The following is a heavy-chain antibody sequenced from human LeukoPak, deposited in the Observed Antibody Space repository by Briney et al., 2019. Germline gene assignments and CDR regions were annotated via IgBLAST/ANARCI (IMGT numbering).Heavy chain of an antibody. CDR2: ISWNSGSI. CDR1: GFTFDDYA. Sequence: GGSLRLSCAASGFTFDDYAMHWVRQAPGQGLEWVSGISWNSGSIGYADSVKGRFTISRDNAQNSLYLQMNSLRGEDMALYYCAKGLVGSSIADFFDYWGQGILVTVSS. J-gene: IGHJ4*02. V-gene: IGHV3-9*03. D-gene: IGHD6-6*01. CDR3: AKGLVGSSIADFFDY.